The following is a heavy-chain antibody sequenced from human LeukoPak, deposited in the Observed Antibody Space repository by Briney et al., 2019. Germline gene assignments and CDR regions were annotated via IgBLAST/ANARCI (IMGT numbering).Heavy chain of an antibody. D-gene: IGHD1-7*01. CDR1: GGSFSGYY. V-gene: IGHV4-34*01. CDR2: INHSGRN. Sequence: PSETLSLTCAVYGGSFSGYYWSWIRQPPGKGLEWIGEINHSGRNNYNPSLKSRVTISINTPKNQSSLKLISVTAADTAVYYCARATGTKVPPGYWGQGTLVTVSS. J-gene: IGHJ4*02. CDR3: ARATGTKVPPGY.